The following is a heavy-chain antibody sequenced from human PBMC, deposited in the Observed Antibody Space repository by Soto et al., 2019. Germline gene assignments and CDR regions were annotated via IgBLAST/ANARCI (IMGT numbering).Heavy chain of an antibody. J-gene: IGHJ4*02. CDR1: GFAFSSYA. CDR2: ISYDASNK. V-gene: IGHV3-30-3*01. Sequence: GGALRLSCAASGFAFSSYAMHWVRRAPGKGLEWVAVISYDASNKYYADSVKGRFTISRDNSKKTMYLQMSSLRAEDTAVYYCARPFSSGWYGDFDYWGQGTLVTVSS. D-gene: IGHD6-19*01. CDR3: ARPFSSGWYGDFDY.